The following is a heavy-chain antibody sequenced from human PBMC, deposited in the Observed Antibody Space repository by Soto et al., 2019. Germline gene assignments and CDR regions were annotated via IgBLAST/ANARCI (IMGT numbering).Heavy chain of an antibody. Sequence: EVQLLESGGGLVQPGVSLRLSCAASGFTFSSYAMSWVRQAPGKGLEWVSAISGSGGSTYYADSVKGRFTISRDNSKNTLYLQMNSLRAEDTAVYYCAKGGGRSMGRGVITPGMDYYYYMDVWGKGTTVTVSS. CDR1: GFTFSSYA. CDR2: ISGSGGST. J-gene: IGHJ6*03. D-gene: IGHD3-10*01. V-gene: IGHV3-23*01. CDR3: AKGGGRSMGRGVITPGMDYYYYMDV.